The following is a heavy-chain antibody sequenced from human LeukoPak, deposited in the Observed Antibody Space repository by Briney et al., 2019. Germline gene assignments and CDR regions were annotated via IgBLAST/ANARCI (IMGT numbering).Heavy chain of an antibody. Sequence: GGSLRLSCAASGFTFSNYSMNWVRQAPGKGLEWVSSISSRSSYIYYADSVKGRFTISRDNAKNSVYLQMNSLRAEDTAVYYCARGHSSGWYGVYWSQGTLVTVSS. CDR3: ARGHSSGWYGVY. J-gene: IGHJ4*02. CDR2: ISSRSSYI. D-gene: IGHD6-19*01. V-gene: IGHV3-21*01. CDR1: GFTFSNYS.